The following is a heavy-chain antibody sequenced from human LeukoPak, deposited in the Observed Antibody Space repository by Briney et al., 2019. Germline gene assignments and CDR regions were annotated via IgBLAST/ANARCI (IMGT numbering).Heavy chain of an antibody. D-gene: IGHD3-16*01. Sequence: PGGSLTLSCAASAFTISTYGMQWVRQAPDKGVEGVAVVSYDGGKKYYAASVNGRFTISRDNSKNTLYLQMNSLRSEDTAVYYCAPERWGEALDIWGQGTMVTVSS. CDR1: AFTISTYG. V-gene: IGHV3-30*03. CDR3: APERWGEALDI. CDR2: VSYDGGKK. J-gene: IGHJ3*02.